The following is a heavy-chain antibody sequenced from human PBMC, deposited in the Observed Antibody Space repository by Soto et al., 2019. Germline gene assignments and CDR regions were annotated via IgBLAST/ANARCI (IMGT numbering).Heavy chain of an antibody. CDR1: GFIFSSYP. D-gene: IGHD4-17*01. CDR3: TRADVTVTLSVFDT. Sequence: QVQLVESGGGVVQPGRSLRLSCAASGFIFSSYPMHWVRQAPGKGLEWVAVISDDGSTKYYADSVKRRFTISRDNSKNTLYLQINSLSADDTAVYYCTRADVTVTLSVFDTWGHGTLVTVSS. V-gene: IGHV3-30-3*01. J-gene: IGHJ5*01. CDR2: ISDDGSTK.